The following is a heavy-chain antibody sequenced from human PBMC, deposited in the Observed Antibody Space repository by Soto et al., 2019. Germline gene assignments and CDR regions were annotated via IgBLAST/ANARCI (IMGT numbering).Heavy chain of an antibody. CDR1: GFNFSSYG. CDR3: AREDTTLVENAFDV. V-gene: IGHV3-33*01. Sequence: QVQLVESGGGVVQPGRSLRLSCGASGFNFSSYGMHWVRQAPGKGLEWVAVTWYDGSNKYYADSVKGRVTISRDNSKNTLYLQMNSLRAEDTAVYYCAREDTTLVENAFDVWGQGTTVTVSS. J-gene: IGHJ3*01. D-gene: IGHD5-18*01. CDR2: TWYDGSNK.